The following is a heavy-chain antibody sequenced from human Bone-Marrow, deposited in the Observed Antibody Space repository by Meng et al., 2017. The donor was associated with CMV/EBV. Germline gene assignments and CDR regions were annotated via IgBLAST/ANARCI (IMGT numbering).Heavy chain of an antibody. J-gene: IGHJ6*02. Sequence: GGSLRLSCAASGFTFSGSAMHWVRQASGKGLEWVGRIRSKANSYETSYAASVKGRFTISRDDSKNTAYLQMNSLESEDTAVYYCASSTGARYCGNRGCYSDYFYYGMDVCGQGTTVTVSS. CDR3: ASSTGARYCGNRGCYSDYFYYGMDV. D-gene: IGHD2-15*01. CDR2: IRSKANSYET. CDR1: GFTFSGSA. V-gene: IGHV3-73*01.